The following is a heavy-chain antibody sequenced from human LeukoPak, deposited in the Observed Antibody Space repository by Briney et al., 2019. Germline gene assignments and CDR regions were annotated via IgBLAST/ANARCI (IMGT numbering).Heavy chain of an antibody. CDR3: ARDLGDDYDILTGYYDY. Sequence: GGSLRLSCAASGFTFSSYWMSWVRQAPGKGLEWVANIKQDGSEKYYVDSVKGRFTISRDNAKNSLYLQMNSLRAEDTAVYYCARDLGDDYDILTGYYDYGGQGTLVTVSS. D-gene: IGHD3-9*01. CDR1: GFTFSSYW. CDR2: IKQDGSEK. V-gene: IGHV3-7*01. J-gene: IGHJ4*02.